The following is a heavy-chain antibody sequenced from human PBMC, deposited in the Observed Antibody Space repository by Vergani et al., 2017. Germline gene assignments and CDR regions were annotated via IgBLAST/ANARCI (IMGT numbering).Heavy chain of an antibody. Sequence: QVQLQESGPGLVKPSETLSLTCTVSGGSISSYYWSWIRQPPGKGLEWIGEINHSGSTNYNPSLKSRVTISVDTSKNQFSLKLSSVTAADTAVYYCATKESGGSGYSGSLDYWGQGTLVTVSS. CDR3: ATKESGGSGYSGSLDY. J-gene: IGHJ4*02. V-gene: IGHV4-34*01. CDR2: INHSGST. D-gene: IGHD3-22*01. CDR1: GGSISSYY.